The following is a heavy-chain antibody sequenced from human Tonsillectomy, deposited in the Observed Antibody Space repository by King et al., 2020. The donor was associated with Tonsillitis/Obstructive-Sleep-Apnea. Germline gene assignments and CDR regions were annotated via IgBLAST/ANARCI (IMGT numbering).Heavy chain of an antibody. V-gene: IGHV3-64D*06. Sequence: VQLVESGGGLVQPGGSLRLSCSASGFTFSSYAMHWVRQAPGKGLECVSGISTNGGSTYYAESVKGRFTISRDNSKNTLYLQMISLRAEDTDVYYCVKDRTTGDNYYYMDVWGKGTPVTVSS. CDR2: ISTNGGST. J-gene: IGHJ6*03. CDR1: GFTFSSYA. D-gene: IGHD1-7*01. CDR3: VKDRTTGDNYYYMDV.